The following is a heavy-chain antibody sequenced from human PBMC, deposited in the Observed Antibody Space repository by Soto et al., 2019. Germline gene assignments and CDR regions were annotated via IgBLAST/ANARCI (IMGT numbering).Heavy chain of an antibody. V-gene: IGHV4-34*01. Sequence: QVQLQQWGAGLLKPSETLSLTCAVYGGSFSGYYWSWIRQPPGKGLEWIGEINHSGSNNYNPSLKSRVTIAVDTSKNQFSLELSAVTAADTAVYYCARGPRRSSGGSSYFDYWGHETMVTGSS. J-gene: IGHJ4*01. D-gene: IGHD2-15*01. CDR2: INHSGSN. CDR1: GGSFSGYY. CDR3: ARGPRRSSGGSSYFDY.